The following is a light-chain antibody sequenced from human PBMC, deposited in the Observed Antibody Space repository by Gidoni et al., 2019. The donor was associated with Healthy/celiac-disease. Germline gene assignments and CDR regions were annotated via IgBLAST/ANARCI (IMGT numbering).Light chain of an antibody. CDR3: GTWDSSLSAGV. V-gene: IGLV1-51*01. CDR1: SSKLGNNY. J-gene: IGLJ3*02. Sequence: QSVLTQPPSVSAAPGQKVTISCSGSSSKLGNNYVSWYQQLPGTAPKLLIYANNKRPSGIPDRFSGSKSGTSATLGITGLQTGDEADYYCGTWDSSLSAGVFGGGTKLTVL. CDR2: ANN.